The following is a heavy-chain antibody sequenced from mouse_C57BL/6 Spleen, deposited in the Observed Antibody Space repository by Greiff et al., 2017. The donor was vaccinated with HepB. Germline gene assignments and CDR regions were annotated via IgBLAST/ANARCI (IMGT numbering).Heavy chain of an antibody. J-gene: IGHJ2*01. Sequence: EVKLVESGGGLVKPGGSLKLSCAASGFTFSSYAMSWVRQTPEKRLEWVATISDGGSYTYYPDNVKGRFTISRDNAKNNLYLQMSHLKSEDTAMYYCAREGDSSGFDYWGQGTTLTVSS. CDR1: GFTFSSYA. CDR3: AREGDSSGFDY. CDR2: ISDGGSYT. V-gene: IGHV5-4*01. D-gene: IGHD3-2*02.